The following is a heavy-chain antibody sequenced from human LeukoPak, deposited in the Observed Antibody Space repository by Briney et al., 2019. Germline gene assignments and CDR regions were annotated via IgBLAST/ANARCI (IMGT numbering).Heavy chain of an antibody. CDR1: GFTFSIYA. CDR2: ISGSGGST. V-gene: IGHV3-23*01. CDR3: ATGWSYDFWSGYLSFDY. Sequence: GGSLRLSCAASGFTFSIYAMSWVRQAPGKGLEWVSAISGSGGSTYYADSVKGRFTISRDNSKNTLYLQMNSLRAEDTAVYYCATGWSYDFWSGYLSFDYWGQGTLVTVSS. J-gene: IGHJ4*02. D-gene: IGHD3-3*01.